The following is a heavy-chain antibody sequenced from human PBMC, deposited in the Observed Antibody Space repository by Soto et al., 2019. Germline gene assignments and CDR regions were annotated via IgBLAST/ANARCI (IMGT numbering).Heavy chain of an antibody. Sequence: QVHLVQSGAEVKKPGASVKVSCKASGYTFTSYGITWVRQAPGQGLEWMGWISAHNGNTDYAQKLQGRVIVTKDTSTSNAFMDLRSLISDDPAVYYCARGRHGDYWGQGALVTVSS. CDR3: ARGRHGDY. CDR2: ISAHNGNT. V-gene: IGHV1-18*01. CDR1: GYTFTSYG. J-gene: IGHJ4*02.